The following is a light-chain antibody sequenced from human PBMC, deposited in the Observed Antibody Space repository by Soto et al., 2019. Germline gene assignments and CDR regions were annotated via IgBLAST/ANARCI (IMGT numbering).Light chain of an antibody. CDR1: QTVSSTY. J-gene: IGKJ5*01. CDR2: GAS. Sequence: EIVMTQSPDTLSLSPGEGATLSCRASQTVSSTYFAWYQQRPGQPPRLLIYGASRRAAGIPDRFSGSGSGTDFTLTISRLEPEDFAVYYCQQYGRSLTFGQGTRLEI. V-gene: IGKV3-20*01. CDR3: QQYGRSLT.